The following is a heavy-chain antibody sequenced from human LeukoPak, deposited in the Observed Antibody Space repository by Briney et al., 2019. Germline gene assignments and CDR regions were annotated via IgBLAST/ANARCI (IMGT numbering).Heavy chain of an antibody. V-gene: IGHV3-21*01. CDR2: ISSSSSYI. Sequence: PGGSLRLSCAASGFTFSSYSMNWVRQAPGKGLEWVSSISSSSSYIYYADSVKGRFTISRDNAKNSLYLQMNSLRAEDTAVYYCARVQTGTTNWFDPWGQGTLVTVSS. J-gene: IGHJ5*02. D-gene: IGHD1-1*01. CDR3: ARVQTGTTNWFDP. CDR1: GFTFSSYS.